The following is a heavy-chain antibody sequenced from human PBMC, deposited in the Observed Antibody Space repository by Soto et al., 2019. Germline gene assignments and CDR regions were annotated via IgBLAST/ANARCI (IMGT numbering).Heavy chain of an antibody. CDR2: IKRKTDGETR. Sequence: EVQLVESGGDSVKPGGSLRLSCEASGFTFTHVWMTWVRQAPGKGLEWVGRIKRKTDGETRDYAAPVKGRFTISRDDSKNTLYLQMNSLKTDDTAVYYWAADRYCSSTTCPGAFDIWGQGTMVSVSA. CDR1: GFTFTHVW. CDR3: AADRYCSSTTCPGAFDI. V-gene: IGHV3-15*01. D-gene: IGHD2-2*01. J-gene: IGHJ3*02.